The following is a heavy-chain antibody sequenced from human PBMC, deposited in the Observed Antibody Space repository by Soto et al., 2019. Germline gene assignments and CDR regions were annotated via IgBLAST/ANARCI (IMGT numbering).Heavy chain of an antibody. CDR3: RTMSQAALGPREVGG. V-gene: IGHV4-39*01. J-gene: IGHJ4*01. Sequence: KPSGALSVTGTGSGDSVSRNPVLWGWIRPAPGRGLVRLASIYRDGSTYVRPSLKSRVSMSLDTSKNQFSLKLTSVTAADTAVYFKRTMSQAALGPREVGGWGQVTLV. D-gene: IGHD1-26*01. CDR2: IYRDGST. CDR1: GDSVSRNPVL.